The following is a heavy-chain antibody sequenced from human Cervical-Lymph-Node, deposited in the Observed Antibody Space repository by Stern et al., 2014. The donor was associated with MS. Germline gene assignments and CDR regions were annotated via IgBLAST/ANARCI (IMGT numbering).Heavy chain of an antibody. Sequence: EVQLVESGPEVRKPGESLKISCKASGYTFTTFWIGWVRQVPGKGLEWVGIIYPGDSDTRYRPSFQGQVTISADNSISTAFLQWRRLKASDTAIYYCARRDVLTGFDVFDIWGRGTLVTVSS. J-gene: IGHJ3*02. CDR2: IYPGDSDT. CDR3: ARRDVLTGFDVFDI. CDR1: GYTFTTFW. D-gene: IGHD3-9*01. V-gene: IGHV5-51*03.